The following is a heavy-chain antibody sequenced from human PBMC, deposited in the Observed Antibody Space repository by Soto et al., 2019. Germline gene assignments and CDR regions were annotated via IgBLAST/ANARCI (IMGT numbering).Heavy chain of an antibody. CDR2: VSGSSGSK. V-gene: IGHV3-23*01. J-gene: IGHJ4*02. D-gene: IGHD1-7*01. Sequence: EVQLLESGGGLVQPGGSLRLSCAASGFTFSSYAMSWVRQAPGKGLEWVSSVSGSSGSKSYAESVKGRLTISRDNSKSTVYLQMNSLRAEDTAVYFCAKDWCSGTTCYCLENWGQGTLVTVSS. CDR3: AKDWCSGTTCYCLEN. CDR1: GFTFSSYA.